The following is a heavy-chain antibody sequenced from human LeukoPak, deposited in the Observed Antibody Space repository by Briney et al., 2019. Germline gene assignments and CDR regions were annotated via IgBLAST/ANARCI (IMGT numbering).Heavy chain of an antibody. V-gene: IGHV4-59*06. CDR3: ARDYGSGSYYNLQDAFDI. D-gene: IGHD3-10*01. CDR1: GGSISNSY. J-gene: IGHJ3*02. CDR2: IYYSGST. Sequence: TSETLSLTCTVSGGSISNSYWSWIRQPPGKGLEWIGYIYYSGSTYYNPSLKSRVTISVDTSKNQFSLKLSSVTAADTAVYYCARDYGSGSYYNLQDAFDIWGQGTMVTVSS.